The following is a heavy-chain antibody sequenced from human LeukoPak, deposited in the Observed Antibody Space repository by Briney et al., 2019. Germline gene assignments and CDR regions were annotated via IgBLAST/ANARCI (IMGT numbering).Heavy chain of an antibody. CDR2: ISSSSSTI. CDR3: ARGASYYYDSSGYYN. Sequence: GGSLRLSCAASGFTFSSYSMNWVRQAPGKGLEWVSYISSSSSTIYYADSVKGRFTISRDNAKNSLYLQMNSLRAEDTAVYYCARGASYYYDSSGYYNWGQGTLVTVSS. J-gene: IGHJ4*02. D-gene: IGHD3-22*01. V-gene: IGHV3-48*01. CDR1: GFTFSSYS.